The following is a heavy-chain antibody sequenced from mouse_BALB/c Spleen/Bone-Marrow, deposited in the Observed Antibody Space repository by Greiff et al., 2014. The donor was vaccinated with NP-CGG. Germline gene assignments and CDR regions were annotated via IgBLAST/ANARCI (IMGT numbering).Heavy chain of an antibody. D-gene: IGHD1-1*01. CDR3: ARHGDYYGSSLFAY. Sequence: VQLKESGGGLVQPGESLKLSCESNEYEFPSHDMSWVRKTPEKRLELVAAINSDDGSTYYPDTMERRFIISRDNSKKTLYLQMSSLRSEDTAFYYCARHGDYYGSSLFAYWGQGTLVTVSA. CDR1: EYEFPSHD. V-gene: IGHV5-2*01. CDR2: INSDDGST. J-gene: IGHJ3*01.